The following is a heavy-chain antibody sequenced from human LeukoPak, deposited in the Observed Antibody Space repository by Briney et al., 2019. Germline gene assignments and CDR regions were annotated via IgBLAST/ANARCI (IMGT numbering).Heavy chain of an antibody. CDR2: SHHRGST. V-gene: IGHV4-4*02. Sequence: SGTLSLTCAVSGGSISSNNWWNWVRQPPGKGLEWIGESHHRGSTHYNPSLKSRVTISVDKAKNQFSLKLSSVTAADTAMYYCARRESGWYFEYWGPGTLVTVSS. J-gene: IGHJ4*02. CDR3: ARRESGWYFEY. CDR1: GGSISSNNW. D-gene: IGHD6-19*01.